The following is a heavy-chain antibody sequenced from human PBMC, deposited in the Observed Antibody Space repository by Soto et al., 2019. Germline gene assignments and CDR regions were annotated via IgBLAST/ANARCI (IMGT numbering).Heavy chain of an antibody. D-gene: IGHD3-16*01. V-gene: IGHV1-18*01. CDR3: AMVDVYVTPSPQDV. Sequence: QVQLVQSGAEVKNPGASVKVSCKASGYTFTRYGIGWARQAPGQGLEWMGWINTYNGNTNYAQNVQGRVTLTTDTSTSTASMYLRSMRSNDTAIYYCAMVDVYVTPSPQDVWGQGTTVIVSS. J-gene: IGHJ6*02. CDR2: INTYNGNT. CDR1: GYTFTRYG.